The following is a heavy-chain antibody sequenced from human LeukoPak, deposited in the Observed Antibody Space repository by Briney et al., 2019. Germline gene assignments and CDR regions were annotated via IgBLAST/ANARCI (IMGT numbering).Heavy chain of an antibody. CDR3: AKGSHARSISMIVVVIRGHFDY. Sequence: GGSLRLSCAASGFTFSSYAMRWVRQAPGKGREWVSVISGSGGSTYYADSVKGRFTISRDNSNNTLYQQINSLRAEPTCIYDCAKGSHARSISMIVVVIRGHFDYWGQGTLVTVSS. CDR1: GFTFSSYA. CDR2: ISGSGGST. V-gene: IGHV3-23*01. D-gene: IGHD3-22*01. J-gene: IGHJ4*02.